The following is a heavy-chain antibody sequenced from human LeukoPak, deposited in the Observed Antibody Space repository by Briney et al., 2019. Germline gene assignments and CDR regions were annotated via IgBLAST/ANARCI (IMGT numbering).Heavy chain of an antibody. CDR2: ISYSGST. D-gene: IGHD2-21*02. V-gene: IGHV4-39*01. CDR1: GGSISSSSYY. CDR3: ARLMRIVVVTTWYAFDI. Sequence: SETLSLTCTVSGGSISSSSYYWGWIRQPPGEGLEWIGSISYSGSTYYNPSLKSRVTISVDTPKKQFSLKLSAVTAADTAVYYCARLMRIVVVTTWYAFDIWGQGTMVTVSS. J-gene: IGHJ3*02.